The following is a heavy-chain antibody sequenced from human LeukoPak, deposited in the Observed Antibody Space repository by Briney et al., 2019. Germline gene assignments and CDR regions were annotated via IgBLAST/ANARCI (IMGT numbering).Heavy chain of an antibody. CDR1: GFTFDDYA. Sequence: GRSLRLSCAASGFTFDDYAMHWVRQAPGKGLEWVSGISWNSGSIGYADSVKGRFTISRDNAKDSLYLQMNSLRAEDTALYYCAKGWSGPGIDYWGQGTLVTVSS. D-gene: IGHD3-10*02. J-gene: IGHJ4*02. CDR3: AKGWSGPGIDY. CDR2: ISWNSGSI. V-gene: IGHV3-9*01.